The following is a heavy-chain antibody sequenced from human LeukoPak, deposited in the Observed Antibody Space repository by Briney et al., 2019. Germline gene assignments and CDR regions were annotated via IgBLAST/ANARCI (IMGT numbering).Heavy chain of an antibody. V-gene: IGHV2-5*02. CDR1: GFSLSTTGVS. D-gene: IGHD3-22*01. CDR2: IYWDEDK. Sequence: SGPTLVKPTQTLTLTCTFSGFSLSTTGVSVGWIRQPPGKALQWLALIYWDEDKRYSPSLKSRLTITKDTSKNQVVLTMTIMDPVDTATYYCAHRRPRDYYDTSGYFYDYWGQGTLVTVSS. J-gene: IGHJ4*02. CDR3: AHRRPRDYYDTSGYFYDY.